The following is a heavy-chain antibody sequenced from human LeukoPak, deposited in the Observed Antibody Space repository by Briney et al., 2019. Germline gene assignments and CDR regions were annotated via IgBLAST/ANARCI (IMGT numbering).Heavy chain of an antibody. CDR3: ARAHYYDSSGYYY. D-gene: IGHD3-22*01. J-gene: IGHJ4*02. V-gene: IGHV3-7*01. CDR1: GFTFSSYW. Sequence: GGSLRLSCAASGFTFSSYWMSWVRQTPGKGLEWVANIKQDGSENYYVDSVKGRFTISRDNAKNSLYLQMNSLRAEDTAVYYCARAHYYDSSGYYYWGQGTLVTVSS. CDR2: IKQDGSEN.